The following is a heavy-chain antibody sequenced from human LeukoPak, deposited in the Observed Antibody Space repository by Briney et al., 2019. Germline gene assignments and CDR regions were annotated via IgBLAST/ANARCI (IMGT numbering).Heavy chain of an antibody. CDR3: ARGPRYCSSTSCYVSDY. J-gene: IGHJ4*02. D-gene: IGHD2-2*01. Sequence: ASVKVSCKASGYTFTSYAMHWVRQAPGQRLEWMGWINAGNGNTKYSQKFQGRVTITRDTSASTAYMELSSLRSEDTAVYYRARGPRYCSSTSCYVSDYWGQGTLVTVSS. CDR2: INAGNGNT. V-gene: IGHV1-3*01. CDR1: GYTFTSYA.